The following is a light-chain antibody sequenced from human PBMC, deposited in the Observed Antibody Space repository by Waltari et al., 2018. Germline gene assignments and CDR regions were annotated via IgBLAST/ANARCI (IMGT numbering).Light chain of an antibody. CDR1: QSFSSGY. V-gene: IGKV3-20*01. J-gene: IGKJ3*01. Sequence: EIVLTQSPGTLSLSPGERATLSCRASQSFSSGYIAWYQQKPGQAPRLLIYGASSRATGIPDRFSGSGSGTDFTLTISRLEPEDFAMYYCHQYGTSPPFTFGPGTKVDFK. CDR2: GAS. CDR3: HQYGTSPPFT.